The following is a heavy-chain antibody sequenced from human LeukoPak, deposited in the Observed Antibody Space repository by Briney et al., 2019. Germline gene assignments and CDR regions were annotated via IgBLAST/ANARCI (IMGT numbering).Heavy chain of an antibody. J-gene: IGHJ5*02. CDR2: IWYDGSNK. V-gene: IGHV3-33*06. CDR3: AKANTHGIAARLMGIVGNWFDP. D-gene: IGHD6-6*01. CDR1: GFTFSSYG. Sequence: PGGSLRLSCAASGFTFSSYGMHWIRQAPGKGLEWVAVIWYDGSNKYYADSVKGRFTISRDNSKNTLYLQMNSLRAEDTAVYYCAKANTHGIAARLMGIVGNWFDPWGQGTLVTVSS.